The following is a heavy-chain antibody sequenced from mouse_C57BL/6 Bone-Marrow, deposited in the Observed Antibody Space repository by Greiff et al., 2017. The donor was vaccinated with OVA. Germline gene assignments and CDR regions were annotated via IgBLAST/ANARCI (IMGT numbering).Heavy chain of an antibody. CDR2: ILPGSGST. CDR1: GYTFTGYW. Sequence: QVQLKQSGAELMKPGASVKLSCKATGYTFTGYWIEWVKQRPGHGLEWIGEILPGSGSTNYNEKFKGKATFTADTSSNTAYMQLSSLTTEDSAIYYCARTFYYYGSSLFAYWGQGTLVTVSA. J-gene: IGHJ3*01. V-gene: IGHV1-9*01. CDR3: ARTFYYYGSSLFAY. D-gene: IGHD1-1*01.